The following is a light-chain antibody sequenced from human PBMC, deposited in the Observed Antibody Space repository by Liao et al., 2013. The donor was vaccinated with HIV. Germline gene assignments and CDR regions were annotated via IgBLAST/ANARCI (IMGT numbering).Light chain of an antibody. CDR2: KDT. CDR3: QSADSSGTYL. V-gene: IGLV3-25*03. CDR1: ALPKQY. Sequence: SYELTQPPSVSVSPGQTARITCSGDALPKQYAYWYQQKPGQYPPVLVIYKDTERPSGIPERFSGSSSGTTVTLTISGVQAEDEADYYCQSADSSGTYLFGTGTKVTVL. J-gene: IGLJ1*01.